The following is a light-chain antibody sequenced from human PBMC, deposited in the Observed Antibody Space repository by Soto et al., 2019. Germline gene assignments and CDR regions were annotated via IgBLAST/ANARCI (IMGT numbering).Light chain of an antibody. CDR3: QEYYDTSPYT. CDR2: WAS. J-gene: IGKJ2*01. CDR1: QSVLYSSNNKNY. V-gene: IGKV4-1*01. Sequence: DIVMTQSPDSLAVSLGERATINCKSSQSVLYSSNNKNYLAWYQQKPGQPPKLLIYWASTRESGVPDRFSGSCSGTDFTLTISSLQAEDVAVYYCQEYYDTSPYTFGQGTKVEIK.